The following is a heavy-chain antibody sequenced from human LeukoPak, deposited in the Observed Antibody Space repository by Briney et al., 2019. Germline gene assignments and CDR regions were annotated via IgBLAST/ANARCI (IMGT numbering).Heavy chain of an antibody. CDR1: GFTFDNYA. D-gene: IGHD4-17*01. CDR3: ARDPNGDYIGAFDI. V-gene: IGHV3-23*01. Sequence: PGGSLRLSCAVSGFTFDNYAMMWVRQAPGKGPEFVSAIRGSGDYPQYADSVKGRFIISRDNSKNTLYLQMNSLRVDDTAVYYCARDPNGDYIGAFDILGQGTMVTVSS. J-gene: IGHJ3*02. CDR2: IRGSGDYP.